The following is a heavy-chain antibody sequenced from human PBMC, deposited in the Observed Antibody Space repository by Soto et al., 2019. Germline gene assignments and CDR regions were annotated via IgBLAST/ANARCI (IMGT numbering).Heavy chain of an antibody. D-gene: IGHD1-20*01. V-gene: IGHV2-5*02. Sequence: QITLKESSPTLVKPTQTLTLTCSFSGFSLYTGGVGVGWIRQPPGKALEWLALRYWDDTRRYNPSLKNTLTIAKDTSENQVVLTVTDMGPVDTGTYFWAHYKTDTYFDVWGKGATVTVSS. CDR2: RYWDDTR. CDR1: GFSLYTGGVG. J-gene: IGHJ6*04. CDR3: AHYKTDTYFDV.